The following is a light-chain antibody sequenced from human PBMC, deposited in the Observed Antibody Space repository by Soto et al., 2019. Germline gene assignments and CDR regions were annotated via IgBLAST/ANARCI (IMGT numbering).Light chain of an antibody. V-gene: IGKV3-15*01. CDR1: QSVNSN. CDR3: QQYNEWPPLT. Sequence: EIVMTQSPATLSVSPGERATLSCRASQSVNSNLAWYRQKPGQAPTLVSYGASTRATGIPARFSGSGSGTEFTITINSLQSEDFAVYYCQQYNEWPPLTFGGGTKVEIK. J-gene: IGKJ4*01. CDR2: GAS.